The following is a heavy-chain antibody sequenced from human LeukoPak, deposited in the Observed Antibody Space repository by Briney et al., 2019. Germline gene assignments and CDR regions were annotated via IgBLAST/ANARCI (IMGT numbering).Heavy chain of an antibody. J-gene: IGHJ4*02. CDR2: INHSGST. V-gene: IGHV4-34*01. D-gene: IGHD2-2*01. Sequence: SETLSLTCAVYGGSFSGYYWSWIRQPPGKGLEWIGEINHSGSTNYNPSLKSRVTISVDTPKNQFSLKLSSVTAADTAVYYCARGRSIEVVPAALDYWGQGTLVTVSS. CDR3: ARGRSIEVVPAALDY. CDR1: GGSFSGYY.